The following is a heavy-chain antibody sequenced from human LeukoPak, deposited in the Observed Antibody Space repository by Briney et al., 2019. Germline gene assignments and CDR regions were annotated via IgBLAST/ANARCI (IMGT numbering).Heavy chain of an antibody. V-gene: IGHV3-21*01. CDR1: GFTFSSYS. CDR2: ISSSSSYI. J-gene: IGHJ4*02. CDR3: AREPMTGIDY. Sequence: NPGESLKISCAASGFTFSSYSMNWVRQAPGKGLEWVSSISSSSSYIYYADSVKGRFTISRDNAKNSLYLQMNSLRAEDTAVYYCAREPMTGIDYWGQGTLVTVSS. D-gene: IGHD1-1*01.